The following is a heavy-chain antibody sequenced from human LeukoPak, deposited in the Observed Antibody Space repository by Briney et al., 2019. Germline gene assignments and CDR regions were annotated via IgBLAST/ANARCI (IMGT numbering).Heavy chain of an antibody. V-gene: IGHV1-18*01. D-gene: IGHD6-13*01. Sequence: ASVKVSCKASGYTVTNFAISWVRQAPGQGLEWMGWISAYNGNTNYAQRVQGRVTMTTDTSTSTAYMELRSLRSDDTAVYYCARFEDGGSWPWPGLDSWGQGTLVTVSS. J-gene: IGHJ4*02. CDR3: ARFEDGGSWPWPGLDS. CDR1: GYTVTNFA. CDR2: ISAYNGNT.